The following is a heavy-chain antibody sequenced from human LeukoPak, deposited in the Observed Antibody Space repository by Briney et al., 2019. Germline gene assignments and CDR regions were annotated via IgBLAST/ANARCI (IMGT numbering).Heavy chain of an antibody. CDR1: GFTFTNFE. J-gene: IGHJ4*02. CDR3: ARGGILTGPNDF. CDR2: ISYSGSTT. V-gene: IGHV3-48*03. D-gene: IGHD3-9*01. Sequence: GGSLGLSCAASGFTFTNFEMNWVRQAPGKGLEWVSYISYSGSTTSYADSVKGRFTISRDNSKNTLYLQMDSLRAEDTAVYYCARGGILTGPNDFWGQGTLVTVSS.